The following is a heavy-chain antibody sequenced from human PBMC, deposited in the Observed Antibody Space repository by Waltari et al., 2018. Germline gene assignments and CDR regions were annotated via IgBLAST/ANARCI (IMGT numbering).Heavy chain of an antibody. V-gene: IGHV4-59*01. Sequence: QVQLQESGPGLVKPSETLSLTCTVSGGSISSYYWSWVRQPPGKGLEWIGYIYYSGRTNYNPSLKIRVTISLDTSKNQFSLKLSSVTAADTAVYYCARGGDVYKTPYFDYWGQGTLVTVSS. D-gene: IGHD3-16*01. CDR3: ARGGDVYKTPYFDY. J-gene: IGHJ4*02. CDR2: IYYSGRT. CDR1: GGSISSYY.